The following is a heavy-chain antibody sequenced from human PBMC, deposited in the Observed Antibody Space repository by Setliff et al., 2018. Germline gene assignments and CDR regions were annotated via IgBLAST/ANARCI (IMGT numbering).Heavy chain of an antibody. CDR2: IDPGDSYA. D-gene: IGHD1-1*01. V-gene: IGHV5-10-1*01. CDR3: ARPGRERSTFAWLDA. J-gene: IGHJ5*02. Sequence: GESLKISCQASGYNFANHWIAWVRLMPGKGLEYMGRIDPGDSYADYSPSFEGLVTISADKSRTTVYLQWTSLQASDTALYLCARPGRERSTFAWLDAWGQGTQVTVS. CDR1: GYNFANHW.